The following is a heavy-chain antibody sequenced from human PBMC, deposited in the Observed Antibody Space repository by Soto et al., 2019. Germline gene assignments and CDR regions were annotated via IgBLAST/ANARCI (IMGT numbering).Heavy chain of an antibody. J-gene: IGHJ6*02. CDR1: GGSISSSSYY. D-gene: IGHD6-19*01. CDR2: IYYSGST. V-gene: IGHV4-39*01. Sequence: LSLTCTVSGGSISSSSYYWGWIRQPPGKGLEWIGSIYYSGSTYYNPSLKSRVTISVDTSKNQFSLKLSSVTAADTAVYYCARRYSSGWFYYYGMDVWGQGTTVTVSS. CDR3: ARRYSSGWFYYYGMDV.